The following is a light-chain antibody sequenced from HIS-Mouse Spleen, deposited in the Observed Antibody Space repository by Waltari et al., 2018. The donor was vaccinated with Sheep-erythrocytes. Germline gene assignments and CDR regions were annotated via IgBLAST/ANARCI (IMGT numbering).Light chain of an antibody. CDR3: CSYAGSSTPWV. Sequence: QSALTHPASVSRSPGQSISISCTGTSSDVGIDHLFSWYQQHPAKAPKLMIYEGSKRPSGVSNRFSGSKSGNTASLTISGLQAEDEADYYCCSYAGSSTPWVFGGGTKLTVL. CDR1: SSDVGIDHL. V-gene: IGLV2-23*01. CDR2: EGS. J-gene: IGLJ3*02.